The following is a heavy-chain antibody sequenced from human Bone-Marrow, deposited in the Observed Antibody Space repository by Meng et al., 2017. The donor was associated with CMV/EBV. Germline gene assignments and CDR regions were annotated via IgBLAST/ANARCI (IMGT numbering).Heavy chain of an antibody. Sequence: ASVKVSCKASGYTFTNYYMHWVRQAPGQGLEWMGWINPNSGATNYAQKFQGRVTMTRDTSISTAYMELSRLRSDDTAVYYCARDGAYYYGSGSYHYYYYGMDVWGQGTTVTVSS. CDR3: ARDGAYYYGSGSYHYYYYGMDV. CDR1: GYTFTNYY. J-gene: IGHJ6*02. D-gene: IGHD3-10*01. CDR2: INPNSGAT. V-gene: IGHV1-2*02.